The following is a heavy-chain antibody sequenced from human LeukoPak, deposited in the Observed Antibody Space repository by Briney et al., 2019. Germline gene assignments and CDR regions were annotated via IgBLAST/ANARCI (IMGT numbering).Heavy chain of an antibody. CDR1: GYSISSGYY. CDR2: IYHSGST. V-gene: IGHV4-38-2*02. Sequence: PSETLSLTCTVSGYSISSGYYWGWIRQPPGKGLEWIGSIYHSGSTYYNPSLKSRVTISVDTSKNQFSLKLSSVTAADTAVYYCARDVARYCSGGSCGGDAFDIWGQGTMVTVS. CDR3: ARDVARYCSGGSCGGDAFDI. J-gene: IGHJ3*02. D-gene: IGHD2-15*01.